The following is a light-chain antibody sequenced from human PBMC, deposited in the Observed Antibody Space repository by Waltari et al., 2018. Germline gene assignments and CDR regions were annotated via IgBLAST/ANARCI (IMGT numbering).Light chain of an antibody. V-gene: IGKV1-39*01. CDR1: QKISSY. CDR3: QQTYTTPRT. Sequence: DIQMTQSPSSLSASVEDRVTITCRASQKISSYLNWYQQKPGTAPRLLIYDASRLQSGVPSRFCGSGSGTDFTLTISSLQPEDFGTYYCQQTYTTPRTFGQGTKVETK. CDR2: DAS. J-gene: IGKJ1*01.